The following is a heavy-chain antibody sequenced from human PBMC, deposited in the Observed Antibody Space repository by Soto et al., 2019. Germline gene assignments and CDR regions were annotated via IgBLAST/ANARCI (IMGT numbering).Heavy chain of an antibody. Sequence: EVQLVESGGGLVQLGGSRRLSCAASGFTLSIFWMTWVRQAPGKGLEWVANRKQDGSEKYYVDSVKGRFTISRDNARNSLFLEMKSLRSEDTAVYSCVRDRSGSYLEGFDYWGQGTLVTVSS. CDR3: VRDRSGSYLEGFDY. CDR2: RKQDGSEK. V-gene: IGHV3-7*01. J-gene: IGHJ4*02. D-gene: IGHD1-26*01. CDR1: GFTLSIFW.